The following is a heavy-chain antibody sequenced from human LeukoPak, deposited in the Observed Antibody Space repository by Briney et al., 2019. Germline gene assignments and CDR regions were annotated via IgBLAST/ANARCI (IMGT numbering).Heavy chain of an antibody. J-gene: IGHJ4*02. V-gene: IGHV3-21*01. Sequence: GGSLRLSCAASGFTVSSNYMSWVRQAPGKGLEWVSSISSSSSYIYYADSVKGRFTISRDNAKNSLYLQMNSLRAEDTAVYYCARDWTGGWYNYWGQGTLVTVSS. CDR1: GFTVSSNY. CDR3: ARDWTGGWYNY. CDR2: ISSSSSYI. D-gene: IGHD6-19*01.